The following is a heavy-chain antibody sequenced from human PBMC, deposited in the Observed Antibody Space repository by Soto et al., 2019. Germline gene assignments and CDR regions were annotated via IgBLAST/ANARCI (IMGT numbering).Heavy chain of an antibody. V-gene: IGHV4-4*02. CDR1: GGSITNNDW. D-gene: IGHD2-2*01. CDR3: PSLVPVALLY. Sequence: SETLSLTCAVSGGSITNNDWWSWVRQPPGKGLEWIGEIYHSGSTNYNPSLKSRVSISVDKSKNQFSLKLTSVTAADTAVYYCPSLVPVALLYWGQGNLVAVSS. CDR2: IYHSGST. J-gene: IGHJ4*02.